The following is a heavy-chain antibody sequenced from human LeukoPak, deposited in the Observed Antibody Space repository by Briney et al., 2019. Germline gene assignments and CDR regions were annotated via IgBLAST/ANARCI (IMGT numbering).Heavy chain of an antibody. CDR3: ARGINYDLLTGYSEGFDF. CDR1: GYSFTSYG. Sequence: ASVKASCKASGYSFTSYGITWVRRAPGQGLEWMGWITTYNGKTNYAQNFQTRVTMTTDASTNTAYMELRSLRSDDTAVYYCARGINYDLLTGYSEGFDFWGQGTPVTVSS. J-gene: IGHJ4*02. V-gene: IGHV1-18*01. D-gene: IGHD3-9*01. CDR2: ITTYNGKT.